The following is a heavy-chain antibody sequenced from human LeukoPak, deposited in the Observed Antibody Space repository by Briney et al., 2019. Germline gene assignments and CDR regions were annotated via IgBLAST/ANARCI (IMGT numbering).Heavy chain of an antibody. CDR2: ISSSSSYI. Sequence: GGSLRLSCAASGFTFSSYSMNWVRQAPGKGLEWVSSISSSSSYIYYADSVKGRFTISRDIAKNSLYLQMNSLRAEDTAVYYCARGYSSGWFDAFDIWGQGTMVTVSS. V-gene: IGHV3-21*01. CDR1: GFTFSSYS. D-gene: IGHD6-19*01. CDR3: ARGYSSGWFDAFDI. J-gene: IGHJ3*02.